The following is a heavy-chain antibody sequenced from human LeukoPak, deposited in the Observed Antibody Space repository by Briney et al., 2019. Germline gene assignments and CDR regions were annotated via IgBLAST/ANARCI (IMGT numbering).Heavy chain of an antibody. V-gene: IGHV4-59*12. CDR3: AREQRDYYDSSGYPFFDY. CDR1: GGSISSYY. CDR2: IYYSGNT. J-gene: IGHJ4*02. D-gene: IGHD3-22*01. Sequence: SETLSLTCTVSGGSISSYYWSWIRQPPGKGLEWIGYIYYSGNTNYNPSLKSRVTISVDTSKNQFSLKLSSVTAADTAVYYCAREQRDYYDSSGYPFFDYWGQGTLVTVSS.